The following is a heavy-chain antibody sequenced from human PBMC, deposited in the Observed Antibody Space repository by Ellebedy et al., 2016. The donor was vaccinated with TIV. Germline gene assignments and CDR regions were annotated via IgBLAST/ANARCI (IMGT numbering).Heavy chain of an antibody. CDR2: MNPNSGNT. V-gene: IGHV1-8*01. CDR3: VRASYDSSGTVNDY. D-gene: IGHD3-22*01. J-gene: IGHJ4*02. Sequence: ASVKVSCKASGYTFTSYDINWVRQASGQGLEWMGWMNPNSGNTGYAQKFRGRVTMTRNTSIGTAYMDLNSLRSDDAAVYYCVRASYDSSGTVNDYWGQGTLVTVSS. CDR1: GYTFTSYD.